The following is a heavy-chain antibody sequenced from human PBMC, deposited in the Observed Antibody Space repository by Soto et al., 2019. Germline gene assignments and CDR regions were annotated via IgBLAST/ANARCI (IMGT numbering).Heavy chain of an antibody. V-gene: IGHV4-61*01. CDR1: GASVSRGHYY. CDR2: FYSIGST. CDR3: ARGLAPATWGHGTLVTVSSGKIRGASVKVSCKTSVTAADTAVYYCATGDYNNSWNDGHYDY. J-gene: IGHJ4*02. Sequence: SETLSLTCTVSGASVSRGHYYWTWIRQPPGKGLEWIGYFYSIGSTDYNPSLKSRVTISLDTSKNQFFLNLTSVAAADTAVYYCARGLAPATWGHGTLVTVSSGKIRGASVKVSCKTSVTAADTAVYYCATGDYNNSWNDGHYDYWGQGTLVTVSS. D-gene: IGHD7-27*01.